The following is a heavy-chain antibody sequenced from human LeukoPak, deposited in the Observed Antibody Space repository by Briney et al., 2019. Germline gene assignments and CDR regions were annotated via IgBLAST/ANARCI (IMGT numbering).Heavy chain of an antibody. CDR3: ARNAGDY. Sequence: PSETLSLTCTVSGGSISDFYWSWIQQPAGKGLEWIGRIYISGNTNYNPSLKSRVTMSLDTSKNHFSLRLRSVTAADTAVYYCARNAGDYWGRGTLVTVSS. CDR1: GGSISDFY. V-gene: IGHV4-4*07. J-gene: IGHJ4*02. CDR2: IYISGNT. D-gene: IGHD1-1*01.